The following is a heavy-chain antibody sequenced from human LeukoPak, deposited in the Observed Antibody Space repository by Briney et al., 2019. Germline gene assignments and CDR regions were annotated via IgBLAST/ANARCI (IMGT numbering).Heavy chain of an antibody. Sequence: PGGSLRLSCAASGFTFSDYYMSWIRQPPGKGLEWIGSIYYSGSTYYNPSLKSRVTISVDTSKNQFSLKLSSVTAADTAVYYCARARVLLWFGEFDLLDPWGQGTLVTVSS. CDR3: ARARVLLWFGEFDLLDP. J-gene: IGHJ5*02. D-gene: IGHD3-10*01. V-gene: IGHV4-38-2*01. CDR1: GFTFSDYY. CDR2: IYYSGST.